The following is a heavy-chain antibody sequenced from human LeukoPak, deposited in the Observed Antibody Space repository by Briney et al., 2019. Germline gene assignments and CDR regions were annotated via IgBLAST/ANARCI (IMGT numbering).Heavy chain of an antibody. Sequence: SETLSLTCAVYGGSFSGYFWSWIRQPPGKGLEWIGEINHSGSTNYNPSLKSRVTISVDTSKNQFSLKLSSVTAADTAVYYCARDRVAAASLDYWGQGTLVTVSS. CDR3: ARDRVAAASLDY. CDR2: INHSGST. D-gene: IGHD6-13*01. V-gene: IGHV4-34*01. CDR1: GGSFSGYF. J-gene: IGHJ4*02.